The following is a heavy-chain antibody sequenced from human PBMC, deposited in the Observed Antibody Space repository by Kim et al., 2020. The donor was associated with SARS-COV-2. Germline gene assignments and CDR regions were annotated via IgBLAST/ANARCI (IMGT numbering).Heavy chain of an antibody. CDR1: GLSVTTNY. CDR3: AACGNTALICPFDV. J-gene: IGHJ3*01. D-gene: IGHD5-18*01. Sequence: GGSLRLSCAASGLSVTTNYISWVRQAPGKGLEWVSVIYTGGTTYYADSVRGRFSISRDPSKNILFLQMNGLRADDTALYYCAACGNTALICPFDVWGQGTVVTVSS. V-gene: IGHV3-66*01. CDR2: IYTGGTT.